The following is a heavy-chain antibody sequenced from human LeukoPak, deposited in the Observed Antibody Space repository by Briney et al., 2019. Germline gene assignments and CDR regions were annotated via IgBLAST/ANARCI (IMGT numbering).Heavy chain of an antibody. CDR2: ISSSSSYL. D-gene: IGHD2-15*01. Sequence: GGSLRLSCAASGFTFSSYSMNWVRQAPGKGLEWVSSISSSSSYLYYADSVKGRFTISRDNAKNSLYLQMNSLRAEDTAVYYCARVRDCSGGSCLYYYYYGMDVWGQGTTVTVSS. CDR3: ARVRDCSGGSCLYYYYYGMDV. CDR1: GFTFSSYS. V-gene: IGHV3-21*01. J-gene: IGHJ6*02.